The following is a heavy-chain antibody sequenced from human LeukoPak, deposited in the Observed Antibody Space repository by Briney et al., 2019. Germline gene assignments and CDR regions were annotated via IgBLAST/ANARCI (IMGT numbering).Heavy chain of an antibody. D-gene: IGHD6-19*01. Sequence: TLSLTCXXXXXSISXXYWSWIRQPPGKGLEWIGYIYYSGSTNYNPSLKSRVTISVDTSKNQFSLKLSSVTAADTAVYYCARWSSGWYSDYWGQGTLVTVSS. CDR3: ARWSSGWYSDY. CDR2: IYYSGST. V-gene: IGHV4-59*08. J-gene: IGHJ4*02. CDR1: XXSISXXY.